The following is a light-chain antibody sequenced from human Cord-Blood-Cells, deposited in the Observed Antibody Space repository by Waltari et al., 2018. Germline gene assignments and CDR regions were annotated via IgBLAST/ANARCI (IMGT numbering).Light chain of an antibody. CDR3: CSYAGSSNVV. J-gene: IGLJ2*01. V-gene: IGLV2-23*01. CDR1: SSDVGSYNL. CDR2: EGS. Sequence: QSALTQPASVSGSPGQSITISCTGTSSDVGSYNLVSWYQQHPGKAPKLMIYEGSKRPSGVSNRFSGSKSGSTASLTISGLQAEDEADYYCCSYAGSSNVVFGGGTKLTVL.